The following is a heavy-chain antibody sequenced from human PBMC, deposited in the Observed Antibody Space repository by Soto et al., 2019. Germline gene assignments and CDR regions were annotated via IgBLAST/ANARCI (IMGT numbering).Heavy chain of an antibody. V-gene: IGHV5-51*01. CDR1: GYSFTSYW. Sequence: PGESLKISCKGSGYSFTSYWIGWVRQMPGKGLEWMGIIYPGDSDTRYSPSFQGQVTISADKSISTAYLQWSSLKASDTAMYYCARHGDDSSGYYSYDAFDIWGQGTMVTVSS. D-gene: IGHD3-22*01. J-gene: IGHJ3*02. CDR2: IYPGDSDT. CDR3: ARHGDDSSGYYSYDAFDI.